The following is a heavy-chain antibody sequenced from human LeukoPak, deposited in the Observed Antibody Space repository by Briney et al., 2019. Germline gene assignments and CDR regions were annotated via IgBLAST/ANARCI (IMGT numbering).Heavy chain of an antibody. D-gene: IGHD3-10*01. V-gene: IGHV1-69*04. CDR2: IIPILGIL. CDR3: ARLVRITMIRGITYYYGMDV. CDR1: GGTFSNYA. Sequence: ASVKVSCKASGGTFSNYAISWVRQAPGQGLEWMGRIIPILGILDYTQKFQGRLTITADKSTSTANMELSSLRSEDTAVYYCARLVRITMIRGITYYYGMDVWGQGTTVTVSS. J-gene: IGHJ6*02.